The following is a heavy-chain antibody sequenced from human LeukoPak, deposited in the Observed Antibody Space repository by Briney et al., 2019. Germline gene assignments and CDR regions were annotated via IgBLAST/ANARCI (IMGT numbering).Heavy chain of an antibody. Sequence: PGGSLRLSCAASGFTFSSYSMNWVRQAPGKGLEWVSYISSSSSTIYYADSVKGRFTISRDNAKNSLYLQMNSLRAEDTAVYYCARDLWFGELLPRPYYYYGMDVWGQGTTVTVSS. V-gene: IGHV3-48*04. CDR1: GFTFSSYS. CDR3: ARDLWFGELLPRPYYYYGMDV. J-gene: IGHJ6*02. D-gene: IGHD3-10*01. CDR2: ISSSSSTI.